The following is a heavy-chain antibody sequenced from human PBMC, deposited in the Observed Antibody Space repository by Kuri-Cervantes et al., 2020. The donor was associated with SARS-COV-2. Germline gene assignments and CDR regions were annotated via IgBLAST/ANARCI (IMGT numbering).Heavy chain of an antibody. V-gene: IGHV3-30*18. CDR3: AKGGGPGSYITLDY. J-gene: IGHJ4*02. Sequence: GGSLRLSCAASGFTFSSYGMHWVRQAPGKGLEWVAVISYDGSNKYYADSVKGRFTISRDNSKNTLYLQMDSLRAEDTAVYYCAKGGGPGSYITLDYRGQGTLVTVSS. D-gene: IGHD1-26*01. CDR1: GFTFSSYG. CDR2: ISYDGSNK.